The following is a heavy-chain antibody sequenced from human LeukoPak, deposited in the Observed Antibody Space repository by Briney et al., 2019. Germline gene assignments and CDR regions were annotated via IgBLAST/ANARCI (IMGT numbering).Heavy chain of an antibody. CDR2: ISGSGGST. CDR1: GFTFSSYA. CDR3: AKTPDGYNLRGLDFDY. D-gene: IGHD5-24*01. V-gene: IGHV3-23*01. Sequence: PGGSLRLSCAASGFTFSSYAMSWVRQAPGKGLEWVSVISGSGGSTYYADSVKGRFTISRDNSKNTLYLQMNSLRADDTAVYYCAKTPDGYNLRGLDFDYWGQGTLVTVSS. J-gene: IGHJ4*02.